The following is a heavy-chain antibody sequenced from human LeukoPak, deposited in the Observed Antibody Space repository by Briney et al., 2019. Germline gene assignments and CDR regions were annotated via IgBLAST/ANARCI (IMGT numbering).Heavy chain of an antibody. CDR1: GFTFSTYS. Sequence: GGSLRLSCAASGFTFSTYSMNWVRQAPGKGLEWVSSISTGSSYIYYADSVKGRFTISRDNAKNTLYLQMSSLRAEDTAMYYCARSRGLCYYYGMDVWGQGTTVTVSS. V-gene: IGHV3-21*06. J-gene: IGHJ6*02. CDR2: ISTGSSYI. CDR3: ARSRGLCYYYGMDV.